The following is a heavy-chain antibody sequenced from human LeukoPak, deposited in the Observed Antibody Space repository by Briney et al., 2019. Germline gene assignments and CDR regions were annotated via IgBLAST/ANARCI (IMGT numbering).Heavy chain of an antibody. CDR1: EFTFSSYS. J-gene: IGHJ4*02. CDR2: ISSSSSTI. Sequence: GGSLRLSCAASEFTFSSYSMNWVRQAPGKGLEWVSYISSSSSTIYYADSVKGRFTISRDNAKNSLYLQMNSLRDEDTAVYYCASALTYYYDSSGYPVDYWGQGTLVTVSS. D-gene: IGHD3-22*01. CDR3: ASALTYYYDSSGYPVDY. V-gene: IGHV3-48*02.